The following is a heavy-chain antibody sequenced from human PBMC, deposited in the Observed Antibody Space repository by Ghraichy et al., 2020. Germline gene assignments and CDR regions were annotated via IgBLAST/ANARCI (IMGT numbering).Heavy chain of an antibody. V-gene: IGHV1-69*06. Sequence: SVKVSCKASGGTFSSYAISWVRQAPGQGLEWMGGIIPIFGTANYAQKFQGRVTITADKSTSTAYMELSSLRSEDTAVYYCARADIVVVPAAAKSYYYYGMDVWGQGTTVTVSS. J-gene: IGHJ6*02. D-gene: IGHD2-2*01. CDR3: ARADIVVVPAAAKSYYYYGMDV. CDR2: IIPIFGTA. CDR1: GGTFSSYA.